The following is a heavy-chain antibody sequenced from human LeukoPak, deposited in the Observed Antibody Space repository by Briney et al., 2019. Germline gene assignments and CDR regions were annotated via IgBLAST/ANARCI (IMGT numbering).Heavy chain of an antibody. Sequence: GRSLRLSCAASGFTFSNYGMHWVRQAPGKGLEWVAVIWYDGSNKYYADSLKGRFTISRDNSKNTLYLQMNSLRAEDTAMYYCAKVPTDYENSGPVDWGQGTLVTVSS. J-gene: IGHJ4*02. D-gene: IGHD3-22*01. V-gene: IGHV3-33*06. CDR2: IWYDGSNK. CDR3: AKVPTDYENSGPVD. CDR1: GFTFSNYG.